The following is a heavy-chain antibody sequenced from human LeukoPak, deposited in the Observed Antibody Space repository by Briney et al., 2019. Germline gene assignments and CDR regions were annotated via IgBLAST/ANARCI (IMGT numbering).Heavy chain of an antibody. CDR2: INPNSGGT. J-gene: IGHJ5*02. CDR1: GYTFTGYY. Sequence: GASVKVSCKASGYTFTGYYMHWVRQAPGQGLEWMGWINPNSGGTNYAQKFQGSVTITRDTSISTAYMELSRLRSDDTAVYYCARGLVAATGKKLDPWGQGTLVTVSS. CDR3: ARGLVAATGKKLDP. D-gene: IGHD6-13*01. V-gene: IGHV1-2*02.